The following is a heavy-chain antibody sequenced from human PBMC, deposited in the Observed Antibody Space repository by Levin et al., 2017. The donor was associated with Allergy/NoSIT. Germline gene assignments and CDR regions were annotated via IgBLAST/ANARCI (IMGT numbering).Heavy chain of an antibody. CDR1: GGSISSYY. Sequence: SQTLSLTCTVSGGSISSYYWSWIRQPPGKGLEWIGYIYYSGSTNYNPSLKSRVTISVDTSKNQFSLKLSSVTAADTAVYYCARDRGDYGDYPSYGMDVWGQGTTVTVSS. D-gene: IGHD4-17*01. CDR3: ARDRGDYGDYPSYGMDV. J-gene: IGHJ6*02. V-gene: IGHV4-59*01. CDR2: IYYSGST.